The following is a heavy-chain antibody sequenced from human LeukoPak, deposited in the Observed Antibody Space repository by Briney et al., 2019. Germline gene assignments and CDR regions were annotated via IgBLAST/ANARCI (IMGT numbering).Heavy chain of an antibody. V-gene: IGHV1-2*02. CDR2: INPNSGGT. CDR3: ARVRGSEFGDSYYYGMDV. J-gene: IGHJ6*02. D-gene: IGHD3-16*01. CDR1: GYTFTGYY. Sequence: ASVKVSCKASGYTFTGYYMHWVRQAPGQGLEWMGWINPNSGGTNYAQKFQGRVTMTRDTSISTAYMELSRLRSDDTAVYYCARVRGSEFGDSYYYGMDVWGQGTTVTVSS.